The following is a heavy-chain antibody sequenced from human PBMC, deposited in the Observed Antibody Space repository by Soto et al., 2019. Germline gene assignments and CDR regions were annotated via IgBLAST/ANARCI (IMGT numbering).Heavy chain of an antibody. CDR1: GGSFSGYY. Sequence: SETLSLTCAVYGGSFSGYYWSWIRQPPGKGLEWIGEINHSGSTNYNPSLKSRVTISVDTSKNQFSLKLSSVTAADTAVYYCARGAAAVDYWGQGTLVTVSS. D-gene: IGHD6-13*01. CDR3: ARGAAAVDY. V-gene: IGHV4-34*01. J-gene: IGHJ4*02. CDR2: INHSGST.